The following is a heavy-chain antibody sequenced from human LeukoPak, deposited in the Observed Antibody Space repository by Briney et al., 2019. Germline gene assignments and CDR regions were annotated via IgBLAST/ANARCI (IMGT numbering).Heavy chain of an antibody. CDR3: ARDGDSSSPARGWDAFDI. D-gene: IGHD6-13*01. CDR1: GDSVSSNSAA. J-gene: IGHJ3*02. V-gene: IGHV6-1*01. CDR2: TYYRSKWYN. Sequence: SQTLSLTCAISGDSVSSNSAAWNWIRQSPSRGLEWLGRTYYRSKWYNDYAVSVKSRITINPDTSKNQFSLQLNSVTPEDTAVYYCARDGDSSSPARGWDAFDIWGQGTMVTVSS.